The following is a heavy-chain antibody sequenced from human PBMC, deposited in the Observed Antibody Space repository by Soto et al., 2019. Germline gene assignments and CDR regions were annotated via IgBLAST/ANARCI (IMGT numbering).Heavy chain of an antibody. V-gene: IGHV4-34*01. CDR1: GGSFSGYY. CDR2: INHSGST. D-gene: IGHD3-16*02. Sequence: PSETLSVTCAVYGGSFSGYYWSWIRQPPGKGLEWIGEINHSGSTNYNPSLKSRVTISVDTSKNQFSLKLSSVTAADTAVYYCARGKLSDYVWGSYRYLFDYSGLATVVTVSS. CDR3: ARGKLSDYVWGSYRYLFDY. J-gene: IGHJ4*02.